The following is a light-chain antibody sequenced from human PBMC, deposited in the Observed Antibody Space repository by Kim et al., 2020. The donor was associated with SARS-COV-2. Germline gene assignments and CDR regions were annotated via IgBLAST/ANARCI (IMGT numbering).Light chain of an antibody. J-gene: IGLJ2*01. Sequence: PATTPCTPSSGNMASNHVQAHQQPPGSAPSTVIYEHDQRPSGVPDRFSGSIDSSSNSASLSISGLKTEDEADYYCQSYDVSSHVVFGGGTQLTVL. CDR2: EHD. CDR3: QSYDVSSHVV. V-gene: IGLV6-57*03. CDR1: SGNMASNH.